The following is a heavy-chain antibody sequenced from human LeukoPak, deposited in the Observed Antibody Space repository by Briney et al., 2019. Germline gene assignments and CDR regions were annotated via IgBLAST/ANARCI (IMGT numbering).Heavy chain of an antibody. CDR3: ARGSSGYF. CDR1: GGSFSGYY. Sequence: SETLSLTCAVYGGSFSGYYWSWIRQPPGKGLEWIGEINHSGSTNYNPSLKSRVTISVDTSKNQFSLKLSSVTAAGTAVYYCARGSSGYFWGQGTLVTVSS. J-gene: IGHJ4*02. V-gene: IGHV4-34*01. D-gene: IGHD3-22*01. CDR2: INHSGST.